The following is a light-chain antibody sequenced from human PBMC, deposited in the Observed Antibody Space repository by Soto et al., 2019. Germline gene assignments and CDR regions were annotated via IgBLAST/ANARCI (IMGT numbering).Light chain of an antibody. Sequence: QSLLTQPPSVSGAPGQRVTISCTGSSSNIGAGYDVHWYQQLPGTAPKLLIYGNSNRPSGVPDRFSGSKSGTSASLAITGLQAEDEADYYCQSYDSRLSGSVFGKRTKVTVL. J-gene: IGLJ1*01. V-gene: IGLV1-40*01. CDR3: QSYDSRLSGSV. CDR2: GNS. CDR1: SSNIGAGYD.